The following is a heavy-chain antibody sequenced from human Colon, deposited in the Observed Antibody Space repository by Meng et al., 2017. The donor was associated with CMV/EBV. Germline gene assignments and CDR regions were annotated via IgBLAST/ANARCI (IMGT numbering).Heavy chain of an antibody. CDR3: ATGGAAQSSTNRNHFDY. D-gene: IGHD1-26*01. Sequence: SVKVSCKASRDTFNNYAFNWVRQAPGQGLEWLGGIVPIVSRTHYAQKFQGRVTITADKSTSTAYMELSSLRSEDTALYFCATGGAAQSSTNRNHFDYWGQGTLVTVSS. CDR2: IVPIVSRT. J-gene: IGHJ4*02. V-gene: IGHV1-69*10. CDR1: RDTFNNYA.